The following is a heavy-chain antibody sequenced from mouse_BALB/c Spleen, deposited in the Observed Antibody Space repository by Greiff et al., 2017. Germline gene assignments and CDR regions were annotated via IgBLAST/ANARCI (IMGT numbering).Heavy chain of an antibody. J-gene: IGHJ3*01. D-gene: IGHD2-4*01. CDR1: GISITTGNYR. Sequence: DVHLVESGPGLVKPSQTVSLTCTVTGISITTGNYRWSWIRQFPGNKLEWIGYIYYSGTITYNPSLTSRTTITRDTSKNQFFLEMNSLTAEDTATYYCARDRGGLPPFAYWGQGTLVTVSA. CDR2: IYYSGTI. CDR3: ARDRGGLPPFAY. V-gene: IGHV3-5*02.